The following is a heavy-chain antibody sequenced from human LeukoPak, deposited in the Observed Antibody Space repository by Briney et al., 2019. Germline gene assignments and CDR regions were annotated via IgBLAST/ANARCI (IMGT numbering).Heavy chain of an antibody. Sequence: GGSLRLSCAASGFTFSTYSMNWVRQAPGKGLEWVSSISSSSTYIYYADSVKGRFTISRDNAKNSLFLQMNSLRAEDTAVYYCARFALKTPPTDWGQGALVTVSS. V-gene: IGHV3-21*01. CDR3: ARFALKTPPTD. J-gene: IGHJ4*02. CDR2: ISSSSTYI. CDR1: GFTFSTYS.